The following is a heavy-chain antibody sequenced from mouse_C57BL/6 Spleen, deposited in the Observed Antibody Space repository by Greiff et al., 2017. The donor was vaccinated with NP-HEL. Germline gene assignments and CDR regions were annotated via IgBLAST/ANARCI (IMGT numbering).Heavy chain of an antibody. CDR1: GYTFTDYY. CDR3: ARGWDEIYPMDY. D-gene: IGHD4-1*01. CDR2: INPNNGGT. V-gene: IGHV1-26*01. J-gene: IGHJ4*01. Sequence: EVQLQQSGPELVKPGASVKISCKASGYTFTDYYMNWVKQSHGKSLEWIGDINPNNGGTSYNQKFKGKATLTVDKSSSTAYMELRSLTSEDSAVYYCARGWDEIYPMDYWGQGTSVTVSS.